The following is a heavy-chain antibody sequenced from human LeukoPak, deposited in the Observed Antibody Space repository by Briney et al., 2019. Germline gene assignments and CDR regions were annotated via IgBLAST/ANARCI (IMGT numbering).Heavy chain of an antibody. Sequence: ASVKVSCKPSGYTFIGYYIHWVRQAPGQGLEWMGWINANSGDTNYAQKFQGRVTMTRDTSVSTAYMELSRLRSDDTAVYYCARGGPSRGSGFYYFDYWGQGTPVTVSS. CDR1: GYTFIGYY. V-gene: IGHV1-2*02. CDR2: INANSGDT. J-gene: IGHJ4*02. D-gene: IGHD6-19*01. CDR3: ARGGPSRGSGFYYFDY.